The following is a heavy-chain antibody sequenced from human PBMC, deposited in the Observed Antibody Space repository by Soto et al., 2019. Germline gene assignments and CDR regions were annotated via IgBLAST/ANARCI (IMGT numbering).Heavy chain of an antibody. Sequence: EVQMVESGGGLVKPGGSLRLSCAGSGFTFSSYMMNWVRQAPGKGLEWVSSISSTSSYIYYADSVKGRFTISRDNAKNLLYLQMNSLRVEDTAVYHCMRNVRALRWGLEAFDIWGQGTMVTVSS. J-gene: IGHJ3*02. D-gene: IGHD5-12*01. V-gene: IGHV3-21*01. CDR2: ISSTSSYI. CDR3: MRNVRALRWGLEAFDI. CDR1: GFTFSSYM.